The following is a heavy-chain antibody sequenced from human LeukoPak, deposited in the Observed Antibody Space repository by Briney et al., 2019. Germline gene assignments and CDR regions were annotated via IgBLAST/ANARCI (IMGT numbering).Heavy chain of an antibody. V-gene: IGHV4-61*08. CDR2: IYYSGST. Sequence: PSETLSLTCTVSGGSISSGGHYWSWIRQHPGKGLEWIGYIYYSGSTNYNPSLKSRVTMSVDTSKNQFSLKLSSVTAADTAVYYCARHTEYSSSLNSWGRGTLVTVSS. J-gene: IGHJ4*02. CDR1: GGSISSGGHY. D-gene: IGHD6-6*01. CDR3: ARHTEYSSSLNS.